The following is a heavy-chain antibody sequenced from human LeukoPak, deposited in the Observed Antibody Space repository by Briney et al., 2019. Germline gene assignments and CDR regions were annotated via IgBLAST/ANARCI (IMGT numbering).Heavy chain of an antibody. D-gene: IGHD1-1*01. CDR2: INHSGST. Sequence: PSETLSLTCTVSGGSVSHYYCSWIRQPPGKGLEWIGEINHSGSTNYNPSLKSRVTISVDTSKNQFSLKLSSVTAADTAVYYCARAFGASNEDWGQGTLVTVSS. V-gene: IGHV4-34*01. CDR1: GGSVSHYY. J-gene: IGHJ4*02. CDR3: ARAFGASNED.